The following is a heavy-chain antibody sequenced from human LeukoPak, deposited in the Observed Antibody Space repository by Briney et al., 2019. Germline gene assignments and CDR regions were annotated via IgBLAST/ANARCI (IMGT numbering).Heavy chain of an antibody. D-gene: IGHD6-19*01. V-gene: IGHV3-9*01. J-gene: IGHJ4*02. Sequence: GGSLRLSCAASGFTFSSYGMSWVRQAPGKGLEWVSGISWNSGSIGYGDSMKGRFTISRDNAKNSLYLQMNSLRAEDTALYYCAKGIAVTGTSFDYWGQGTLVTVSS. CDR2: ISWNSGSI. CDR3: AKGIAVTGTSFDY. CDR1: GFTFSSYG.